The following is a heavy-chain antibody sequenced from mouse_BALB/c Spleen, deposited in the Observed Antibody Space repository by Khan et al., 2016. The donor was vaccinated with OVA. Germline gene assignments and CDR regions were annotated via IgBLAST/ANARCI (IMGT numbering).Heavy chain of an antibody. CDR1: GYSITSGYG. D-gene: IGHD1-2*01. Sequence: EVELVESGPGLVKPSQSLSLTCTVTGYSITSGYGWNWIRQFPGNKLEWMGHISYSGSTNYNPSLKSRISITRDTSKNQFFLQLNSATTEDTATYYCARTARIKYWGQGTTLTVSS. CDR3: ARTARIKY. J-gene: IGHJ2*01. CDR2: ISYSGST. V-gene: IGHV3-2*02.